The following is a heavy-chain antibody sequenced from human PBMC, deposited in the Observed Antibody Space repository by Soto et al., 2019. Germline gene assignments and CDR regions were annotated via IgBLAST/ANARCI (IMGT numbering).Heavy chain of an antibody. V-gene: IGHV3-48*02. J-gene: IGHJ5*02. Sequence: GGSLRLSCAASGFTFSSYSMNWVRQAPGKGLEWVSYISSSSSTIYYADSVKGRFTISRDNAKDSLYLQMNSLRDEDTAVYYCARDRALSVLMVYAPSNWLDPWGQGTLVTVSS. CDR2: ISSSSSTI. D-gene: IGHD2-8*01. CDR3: ARDRALSVLMVYAPSNWLDP. CDR1: GFTFSSYS.